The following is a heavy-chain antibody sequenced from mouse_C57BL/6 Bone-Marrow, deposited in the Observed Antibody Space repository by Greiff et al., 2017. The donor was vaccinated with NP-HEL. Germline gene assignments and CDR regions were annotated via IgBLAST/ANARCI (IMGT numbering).Heavy chain of an antibody. D-gene: IGHD2-3*01. V-gene: IGHV5-4*01. Sequence: EVKVVESGGGLVKPGGSLKLSCAASGFTFSSYAMSWVRQTPEKRLEWVATISDGGSYTYYPDNVKGRFTISRDNAKNNLYLQMSHLKSEDTAMYYCARDRYDGYYDWYFDVWGTGTTVTVSS. J-gene: IGHJ1*03. CDR2: ISDGGSYT. CDR1: GFTFSSYA. CDR3: ARDRYDGYYDWYFDV.